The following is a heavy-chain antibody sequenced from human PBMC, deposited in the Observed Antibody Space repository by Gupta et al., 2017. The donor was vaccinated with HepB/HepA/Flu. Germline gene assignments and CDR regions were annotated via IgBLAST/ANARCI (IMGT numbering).Heavy chain of an antibody. V-gene: IGHV3-7*01. Sequence: EVQLEESVGGLVQPGGSLRLFCAASGFSFSNDWMNWVRQVSGKELEWVANINPDGSLRRYVDAVKGRFIISRDNAKNSVYLQLNSLRVEDTAVYYCVRVDMSWGQGTLVTVSP. CDR1: GFSFSNDW. D-gene: IGHD2-2*03. CDR2: INPDGSLR. J-gene: IGHJ5*02. CDR3: VRVDMS.